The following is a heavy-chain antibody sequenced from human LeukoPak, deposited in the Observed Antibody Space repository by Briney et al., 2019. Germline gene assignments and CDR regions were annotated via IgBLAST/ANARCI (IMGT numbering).Heavy chain of an antibody. V-gene: IGHV3-7*01. CDR3: ARGVGSGIAARDY. Sequence: GGSLRLSCAASGFTFSSYWMSWVRQAPGKGLEWVANIKQDGSEKYYVDSVKGRFTISRDNAKNSLYLQMNSLRAEDTAVYYCARGVGSGIAARDYWGQGTLVTVSS. D-gene: IGHD6-6*01. J-gene: IGHJ4*02. CDR1: GFTFSSYW. CDR2: IKQDGSEK.